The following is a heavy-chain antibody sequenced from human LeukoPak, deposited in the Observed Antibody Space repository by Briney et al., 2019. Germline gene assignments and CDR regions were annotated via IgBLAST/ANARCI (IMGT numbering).Heavy chain of an antibody. V-gene: IGHV3-23*01. CDR1: GFTFSSYA. Sequence: AGGSLRLSCAASGFTFSSYAMSWVRQAPGKGLEWVSAISGSGGSTYYADSVKGRFTNSRDNSKNTLYLQMNSLRAEDTAVYYCAKDHALYDSSGYYYYYYYYMDVWGKGTTVTVSS. CDR2: ISGSGGST. CDR3: AKDHALYDSSGYYYYYYYYMDV. D-gene: IGHD3-22*01. J-gene: IGHJ6*03.